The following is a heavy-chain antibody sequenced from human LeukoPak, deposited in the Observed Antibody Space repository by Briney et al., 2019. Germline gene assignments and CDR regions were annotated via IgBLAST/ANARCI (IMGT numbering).Heavy chain of an antibody. D-gene: IGHD3-10*01. CDR2: ISNSGGST. CDR1: RFTFSIYA. V-gene: IGHV3-23*01. J-gene: IGHJ4*02. Sequence: GGSLRLSCAASRFTFSIYAMSWVRQSPGKGLDWVSTISNSGGSTDYADSVKGRFTISRDNSRNTLYLQMNSLRAEDTAVYYCARDWFGGYYWGQGTLVTVSS. CDR3: ARDWFGGYY.